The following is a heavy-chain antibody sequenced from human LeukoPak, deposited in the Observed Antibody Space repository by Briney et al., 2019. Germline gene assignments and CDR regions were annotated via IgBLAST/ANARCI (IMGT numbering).Heavy chain of an antibody. CDR3: VRISTAAAGSDY. CDR2: IKQDGSEQ. Sequence: PGGSLRLSCAASGFTFSSYWMTWVRQAPGKGLEWVANIKQDGSEQYYVDSVKGRFATSRDNAKNSLYLQMNSLRVEDTAVYYCVRISTAAAGSDYWGQGTLVTVSS. D-gene: IGHD6-13*01. CDR1: GFTFSSYW. J-gene: IGHJ4*02. V-gene: IGHV3-7*01.